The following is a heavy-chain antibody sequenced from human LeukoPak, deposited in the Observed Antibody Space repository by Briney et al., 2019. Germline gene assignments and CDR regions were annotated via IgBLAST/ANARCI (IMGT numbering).Heavy chain of an antibody. CDR1: GGTFSSYA. D-gene: IGHD6-6*01. V-gene: IGHV1-69*05. Sequence: ASVKVSCKASGGTFSSYAISWERQAPGQGLEWMGGIIPIFGTANYAQKFQGRVTITTDESTSTAYMELSSLRSEDTAVYYCATSIAARPNYYYYMDVWGKGTTVTVSS. CDR2: IIPIFGTA. J-gene: IGHJ6*03. CDR3: ATSIAARPNYYYYMDV.